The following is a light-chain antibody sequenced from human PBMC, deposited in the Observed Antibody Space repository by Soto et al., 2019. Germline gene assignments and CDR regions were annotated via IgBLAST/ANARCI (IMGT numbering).Light chain of an antibody. J-gene: IGKJ1*01. CDR3: QQYGSSPSWT. Sequence: EIVLTQCPGTLSLSPGERATLSCRASQSVSNYLAWYQQKPGQAPRLLIYDTTNRATGIPARFSGSGSGTDFTLTISRLEPEDFAVYYCQQYGSSPSWTFGQGTKVDIK. CDR1: QSVSNY. CDR2: DTT. V-gene: IGKV3-20*01.